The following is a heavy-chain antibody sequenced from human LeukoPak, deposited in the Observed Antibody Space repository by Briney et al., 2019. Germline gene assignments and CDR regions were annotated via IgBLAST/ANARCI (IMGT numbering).Heavy chain of an antibody. Sequence: PSETLSLTCTVSGGSISSYYWSWIRQPPGKGLEWIGYIYYSGSTNYNPSLKSRVTISVDTSKNQFSLKLSSVTAADTAVYYCARADLSSGWYPVARWFDPWGQGTLVTVSS. CDR1: GGSISSYY. D-gene: IGHD6-19*01. CDR2: IYYSGST. CDR3: ARADLSSGWYPVARWFDP. V-gene: IGHV4-59*01. J-gene: IGHJ5*02.